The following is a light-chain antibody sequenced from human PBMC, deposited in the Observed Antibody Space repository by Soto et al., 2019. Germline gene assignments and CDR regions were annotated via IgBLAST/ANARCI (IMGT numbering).Light chain of an antibody. J-gene: IGKJ5*01. V-gene: IGKV3-11*01. Sequence: EIMLTQPPATLSLSLGERATLSCRASQSIGSYLAWYQHKLGQPPRLLIYDASNRATGIPVRFSGSGSGTDFTLTISSLEPEDFAVYYCQQRSNWPPFITFGQGTRLEI. CDR2: DAS. CDR3: QQRSNWPPFIT. CDR1: QSIGSY.